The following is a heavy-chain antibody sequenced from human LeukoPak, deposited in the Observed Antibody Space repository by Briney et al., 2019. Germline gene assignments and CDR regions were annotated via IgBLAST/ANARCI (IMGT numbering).Heavy chain of an antibody. J-gene: IGHJ4*02. CDR1: GGTFSSYA. V-gene: IGHV1-69*05. Sequence: ASVKASCKASGGTFSSYAISWVRQAPGQGLEWMGGIIPIFGTANYAQKFQGRVTMTRDTSISTAYMELSRLRSDDTAVYYCAKVLYSSGYLDYWGQGTLVTVSS. D-gene: IGHD6-19*01. CDR2: IIPIFGTA. CDR3: AKVLYSSGYLDY.